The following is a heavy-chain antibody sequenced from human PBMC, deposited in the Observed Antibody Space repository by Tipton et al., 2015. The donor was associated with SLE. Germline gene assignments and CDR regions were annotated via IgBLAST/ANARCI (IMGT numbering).Heavy chain of an antibody. V-gene: IGHV4-59*04. CDR2: SHYSGST. D-gene: IGHD3-3*01. CDR1: GGSINTNY. J-gene: IGHJ5*02. CDR3: AGVNRGLFDP. Sequence: LRLSCTVSGGSINTNYWSWIRQPPGKGLEWIGYSHYSGSTFYNPSLKSRLTMSVDTSKNQFSLKLSSVTAADTAVYYCAGVNRGLFDPWGQGTLVTVSS.